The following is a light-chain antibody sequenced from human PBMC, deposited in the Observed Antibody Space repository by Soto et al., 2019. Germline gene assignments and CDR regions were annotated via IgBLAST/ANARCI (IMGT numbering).Light chain of an antibody. CDR3: QQYNPLT. Sequence: DIQMTQSPSTLSASVGDRVTITCRASQSISSWLAWYQQKPGKAPKLLIYDASSLESGVPSRFSGSGSGTEFTLTISSLQPDDFATYCCQQYNPLTFGGGTKVEIK. V-gene: IGKV1-5*01. J-gene: IGKJ4*01. CDR2: DAS. CDR1: QSISSW.